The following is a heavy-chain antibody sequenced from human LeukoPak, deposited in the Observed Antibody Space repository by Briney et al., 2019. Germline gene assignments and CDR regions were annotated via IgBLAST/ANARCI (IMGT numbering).Heavy chain of an antibody. CDR2: IYHSVTT. Sequence: GXIXXXXGXXLEWIGCIYHSVTTYYNPSLRSRVTISADTSKNQFSLKLSSVTAADTAVYYCARDQPYTDVWGKGTTVTVSS. V-gene: IGHV4-38-2*02. J-gene: IGHJ6*03. CDR3: ARDQPYTDV.